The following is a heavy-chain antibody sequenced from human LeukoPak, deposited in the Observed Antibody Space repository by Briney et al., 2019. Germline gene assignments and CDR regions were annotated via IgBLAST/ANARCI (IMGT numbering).Heavy chain of an antibody. CDR3: ARDDVSNNYYYYMDV. J-gene: IGHJ6*03. V-gene: IGHV1-46*01. CDR2: INPSGGST. Sequence: GASVKVSCKASGYTFTSYYMHWVRQAPGQGLEWMGIINPSGGSTSYAQKFQGRVTMIRDTSTSTVYMELSSLRSEDTAVYYCARDDVSNNYYYYMDVWGKGTTVTISS. CDR1: GYTFTSYY.